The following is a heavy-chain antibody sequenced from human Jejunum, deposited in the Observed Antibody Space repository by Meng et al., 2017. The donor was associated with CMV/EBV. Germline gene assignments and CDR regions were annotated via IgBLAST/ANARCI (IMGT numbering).Heavy chain of an antibody. V-gene: IGHV4-39*01. Sequence: LSLSCTVSSGTFSGNNYYWGWIRQPPGKGLEWIGTIYYGGSVYYNPSFKSRVTISIDMSKSQFSLKLNSVTAADTAVYYCTRRYYDWGQGTLVTVSS. D-gene: IGHD3-3*01. CDR2: IYYGGSV. J-gene: IGHJ4*02. CDR1: SGTFSGNNYY. CDR3: TRRYYD.